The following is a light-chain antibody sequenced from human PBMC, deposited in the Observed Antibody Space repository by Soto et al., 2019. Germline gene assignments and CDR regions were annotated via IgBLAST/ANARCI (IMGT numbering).Light chain of an antibody. CDR2: GAS. V-gene: IGKV3-15*01. Sequence: EIMVTQSPATLSVSPGERATLSCRASQSVKSSLAWYQQKPGRAPRLLIYGASTRATGIPARFSGSGSGTEFTLTISSLQSEDSAVYYCLHYNHWLWTFGQGTKVDIK. CDR3: LHYNHWLWT. J-gene: IGKJ1*01. CDR1: QSVKSS.